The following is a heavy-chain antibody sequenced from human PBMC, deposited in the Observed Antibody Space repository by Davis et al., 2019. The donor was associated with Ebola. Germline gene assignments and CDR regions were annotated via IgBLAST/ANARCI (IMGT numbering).Heavy chain of an antibody. J-gene: IGHJ3*02. CDR3: ARFGVNIVEPYYYDSSGTHRAFDI. V-gene: IGHV1-46*01. D-gene: IGHD3-22*01. CDR1: GGTFSSYA. Sequence: ASVKVSCKASGGTFSSYAISWVRQAPGQGLEWMGIINPSGGSTSYAQKFQGRVTMTRDTSTSTVYMELSSLRSEDTAVYYCARFGVNIVEPYYYDSSGTHRAFDIWGQGTMVTVSS. CDR2: INPSGGST.